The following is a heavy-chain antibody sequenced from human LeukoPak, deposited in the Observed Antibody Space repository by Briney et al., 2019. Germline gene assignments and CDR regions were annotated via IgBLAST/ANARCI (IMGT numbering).Heavy chain of an antibody. D-gene: IGHD5-18*01. CDR2: ISYDGSNK. CDR1: GFTFSSYA. J-gene: IGHJ4*02. CDR3: ARDHLKADTAMVRFAFDY. V-gene: IGHV3-30*04. Sequence: GGSLRLSCAASGFTFSSYAMHWVRQAPGKGLEWVAVISYDGSNKYYADSVKGRFTISRDNSKNTLYLQINSLRAEDTAVYYCARDHLKADTAMVRFAFDYWGQGTLVTVSS.